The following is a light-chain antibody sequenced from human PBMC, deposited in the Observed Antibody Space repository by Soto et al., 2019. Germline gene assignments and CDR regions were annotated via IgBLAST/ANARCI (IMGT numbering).Light chain of an antibody. CDR3: QQYNNWPYT. J-gene: IGKJ2*01. CDR1: QSVSSN. Sequence: EIVLTQSPGTLSVSPGERANLSCRASQSVSSNFAWYQQKPGQAPRLLIYGASTRATGIPARFSGSGSGTEFTLTISSLQSEDFAVYYCQQYNNWPYTFGQGTKLEIK. CDR2: GAS. V-gene: IGKV3-15*01.